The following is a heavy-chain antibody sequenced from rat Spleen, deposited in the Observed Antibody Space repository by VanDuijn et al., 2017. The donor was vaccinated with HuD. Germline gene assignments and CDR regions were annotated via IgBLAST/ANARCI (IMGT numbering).Heavy chain of an antibody. D-gene: IGHD4-3*01. J-gene: IGHJ3*01. Sequence: EVQLVESGGGLVQPGRSLKLSCAASGFTFSDYGMAWVRQAPTKGLEWVVSISPSGGSTYYRDSVKGRFTVSRENAKSTLYFLMDSLRSEDTATYYCVRQDTSGYSNWFTYWGQGTLVTVSS. CDR1: GFTFSDYG. V-gene: IGHV5S13*01. CDR2: ISPSGGST. CDR3: VRQDTSGYSNWFTY.